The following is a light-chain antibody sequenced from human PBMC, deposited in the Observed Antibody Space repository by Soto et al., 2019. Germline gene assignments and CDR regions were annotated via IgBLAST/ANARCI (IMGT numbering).Light chain of an antibody. CDR2: GAS. Sequence: EIVLTQSPGTLSLSPGERATLSCRASQSVSTSYLAWYQQKPGQAPRLLIYGASSRATGIPDRFSGSGSGTEFTLTISNLQPDDFATYFCQQYNNYPRTFGQGTKVDNK. V-gene: IGKV3-20*01. CDR1: QSVSTSY. CDR3: QQYNNYPRT. J-gene: IGKJ1*01.